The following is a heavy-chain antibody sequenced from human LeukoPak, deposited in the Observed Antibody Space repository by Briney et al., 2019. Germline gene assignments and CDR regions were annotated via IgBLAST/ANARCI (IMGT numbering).Heavy chain of an antibody. Sequence: SVKVSCKASGGTFSSYAISWVRQAPGQGLEWMGGIIPIFGTANYAQKFQGRVTITADKSTSTAYMELSSLRSEDTAVYYCARTYCSSTSCYRKGAFDYWGQGTLVTVSS. V-gene: IGHV1-69*06. CDR2: IIPIFGTA. D-gene: IGHD2-2*02. CDR1: GGTFSSYA. CDR3: ARTYCSSTSCYRKGAFDY. J-gene: IGHJ4*02.